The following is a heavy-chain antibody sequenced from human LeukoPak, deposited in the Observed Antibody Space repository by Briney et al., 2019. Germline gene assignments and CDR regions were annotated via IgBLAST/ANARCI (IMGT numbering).Heavy chain of an antibody. CDR2: IYYSGST. V-gene: IGHV4-39*01. D-gene: IGHD2-21*01. CDR3: AKGIVDEAWDPPPH. CDR1: GGSISSSSYY. J-gene: IGHJ4*02. Sequence: SETLSLTCTVSGGSISSSSYYWGWIRQPPGKGLEWIGSIYYSGSTYYNPSLKSRVTISVDTPKNQFSLKLSSVTAADTAVYYCAKGIVDEAWDPPPHWGQGTLVTVSS.